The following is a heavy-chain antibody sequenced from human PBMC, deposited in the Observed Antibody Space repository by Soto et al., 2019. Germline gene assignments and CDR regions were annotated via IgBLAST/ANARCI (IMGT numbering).Heavy chain of an antibody. D-gene: IGHD5-12*01. V-gene: IGHV1-69*01. Sequence: QVQLVQSGAEVKKPGSSVTVSCTASGGTFSSYAISWVRQAPGQGLEWMGGIIPIFGTANYAQKFQGRVTITADESTSTAYMELSSLRSEDTAVYYCASGGIPVRGLRYSGWSNWFDPWGQGTLVTVSS. CDR1: GGTFSSYA. CDR2: IIPIFGTA. J-gene: IGHJ5*02. CDR3: ASGGIPVRGLRYSGWSNWFDP.